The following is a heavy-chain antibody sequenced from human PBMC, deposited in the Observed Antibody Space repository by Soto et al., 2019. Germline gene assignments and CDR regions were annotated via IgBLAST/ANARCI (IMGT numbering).Heavy chain of an antibody. CDR2: IYWDDDK. Sequence: QITLKESGPTLVKPTQTLTLTCTFSGFSLTTRPVGVGWIRQPPGQALEWVALIYWDDDKRYNPSLKTRVTITKDTSKNQVVLTMTNMDPVATATYYCAHRQLYNGAWNEGTFDYWGQGALVTVSS. V-gene: IGHV2-5*02. D-gene: IGHD1-1*01. CDR1: GFSLTTRPVG. J-gene: IGHJ4*02. CDR3: AHRQLYNGAWNEGTFDY.